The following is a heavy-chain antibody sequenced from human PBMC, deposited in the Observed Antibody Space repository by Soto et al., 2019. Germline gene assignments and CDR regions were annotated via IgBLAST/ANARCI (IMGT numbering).Heavy chain of an antibody. J-gene: IGHJ5*02. CDR2: INPNSGGT. CDR1: GYTFTGYY. V-gene: IGHV1-2*02. Sequence: ASVKVSCKASGYTFTGYYMHWARQAPGQGLERMGWINPNSGGTNSAQKFQGRVTMTRDTSISTAYMELSRLRSDDTAVYYCARVPLSSIPKDNGFDPWGQGTQVTVSS. D-gene: IGHD2-2*02. CDR3: ARVPLSSIPKDNGFDP.